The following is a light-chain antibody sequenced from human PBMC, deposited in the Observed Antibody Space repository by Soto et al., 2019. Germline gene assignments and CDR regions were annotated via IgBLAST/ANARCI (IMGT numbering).Light chain of an antibody. CDR1: QAISSL. J-gene: IGKJ2*01. V-gene: IGKV1D-8*01. CDR2: ATS. CDR3: QQYYTVPYT. Sequence: VIWMTQSPSLISASTGDRVNISCRMSQAISSLLAWYQQKPGKAPNLLLFATSTLQGGVPSRFSGSGSGTDFTLSISSLQSEDFATYYFQQYYTVPYTFGRGTKVE.